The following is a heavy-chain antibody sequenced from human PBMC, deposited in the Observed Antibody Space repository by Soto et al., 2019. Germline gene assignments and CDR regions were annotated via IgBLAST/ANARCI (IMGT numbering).Heavy chain of an antibody. V-gene: IGHV2-5*02. CDR1: GFSLSTSGVG. CDR3: AHDYVAYYGMDV. D-gene: IGHD4-17*01. Sequence: QITLKESGPTLVKPTQTLTLTCTFSGFSLSTSGVGVGWIRQPPGKALEWLGIIYWDDDKRYNPSLKSRLTITKDTAKNEVVLTLTNMDSVDTATYSCAHDYVAYYGMDVWGQGTTVTVSS. CDR2: IYWDDDK. J-gene: IGHJ6*02.